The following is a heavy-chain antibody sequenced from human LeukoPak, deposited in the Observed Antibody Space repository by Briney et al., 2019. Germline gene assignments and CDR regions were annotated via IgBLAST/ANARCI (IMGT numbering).Heavy chain of an antibody. J-gene: IGHJ4*02. Sequence: SETLSLTCTVSGGSISSYYWSWIRQPPGKGLEWIGYIYYSGSTNYNPSLKSRVSISVDTSKNQFSLKLSSVTAADTAVYYCAREGSYGHLDYWGQGTLVTVSS. CDR3: AREGSYGHLDY. CDR2: IYYSGST. D-gene: IGHD5-18*01. V-gene: IGHV4-59*01. CDR1: GGSISSYY.